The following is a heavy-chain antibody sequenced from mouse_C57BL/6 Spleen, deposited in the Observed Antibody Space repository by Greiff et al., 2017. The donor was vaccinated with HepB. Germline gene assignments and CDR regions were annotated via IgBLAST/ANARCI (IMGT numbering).Heavy chain of an antibody. CDR2: IHPNSGST. V-gene: IGHV1-64*01. CDR1: GYTFTSYW. D-gene: IGHD1-1*01. Sequence: VQLQQSGAELVKPGASVKLSCKASGYTFTSYWMHWVKQRPGQGLEWIGMIHPNSGSTNYNEKFKSKATLTVDKSSSTAYMQLSSLTSEDSAVYYCARSFITTVSHFDYWGQGTTLTVSS. CDR3: ARSFITTVSHFDY. J-gene: IGHJ2*01.